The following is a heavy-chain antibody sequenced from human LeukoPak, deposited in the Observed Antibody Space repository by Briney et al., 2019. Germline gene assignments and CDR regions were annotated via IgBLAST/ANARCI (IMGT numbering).Heavy chain of an antibody. Sequence: GGSLRLSCAASGFSFSSYAMSWVRQAPGKGLEWVSAISGSGGSTYYADSVKGRFTISRDNSKNPLYLQMNSLRAEDTAVYYCAKDRVAAGTILNYYYGMDVWGQGTTVTVSS. CDR1: GFSFSSYA. J-gene: IGHJ6*02. V-gene: IGHV3-23*01. CDR3: AKDRVAAGTILNYYYGMDV. D-gene: IGHD6-13*01. CDR2: ISGSGGST.